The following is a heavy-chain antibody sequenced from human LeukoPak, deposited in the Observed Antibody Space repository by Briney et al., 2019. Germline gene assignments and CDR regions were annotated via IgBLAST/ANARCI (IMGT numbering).Heavy chain of an antibody. CDR1: GYTYTSYD. Sequence: GASVKVSCKASGYTYTSYDINWVRQATGQGLEWMGWMNPNSGNTGYAQEFQGRVTMTRNTSISTAYMELSSLRSEDTAVYYCARGRDFWSGYYHNWFDPWGQGTLVTVSS. D-gene: IGHD3-3*01. CDR3: ARGRDFWSGYYHNWFDP. CDR2: MNPNSGNT. V-gene: IGHV1-8*01. J-gene: IGHJ5*02.